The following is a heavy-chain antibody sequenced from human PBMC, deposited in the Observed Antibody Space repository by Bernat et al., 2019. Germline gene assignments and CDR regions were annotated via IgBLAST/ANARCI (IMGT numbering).Heavy chain of an antibody. V-gene: IGHV1-3*01. CDR3: ARDRDRYGDSGYYYYGMDV. Sequence: QVQLVQSGAEVKKSGASVKVSCKASGYTFSSYAVHWVRQAPGQRLEWMGRINAGSGNTKYSQKFQGRVTITRDTSASTAYMELSSLRSDDTAVYYCARDRDRYGDSGYYYYGMDVWGQGTTVTVSS. D-gene: IGHD5-18*01. CDR2: INAGSGNT. J-gene: IGHJ6*02. CDR1: GYTFSSYA.